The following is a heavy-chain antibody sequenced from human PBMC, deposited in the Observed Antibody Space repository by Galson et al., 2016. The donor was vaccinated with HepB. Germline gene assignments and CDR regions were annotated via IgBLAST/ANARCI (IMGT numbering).Heavy chain of an antibody. D-gene: IGHD3-22*01. V-gene: IGHV1-69*13. CDR3: ARARYYYDSSGYYSYFDY. J-gene: IGHJ4*03. CDR2: LTPIFGTA. CDR1: GGTFNTYA. Sequence: SVKVSCKASGGTFNTYAIIWVRQAPGQGLEWMGGLTPIFGTANYAQKFQGRVTITADEFMDTAYMELSSLRSEDAAVYYCARARYYYDSSGYYSYFDYWGQGTVVIVSS.